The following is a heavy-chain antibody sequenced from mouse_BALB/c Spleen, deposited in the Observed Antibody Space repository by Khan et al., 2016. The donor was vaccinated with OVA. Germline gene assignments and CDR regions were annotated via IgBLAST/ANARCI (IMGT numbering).Heavy chain of an antibody. Sequence: VQLQESGAELVKPGASVRLSCKASGYTFTSYYLYWVKQRPGQGLEWIGDINPSNGDTNFNEKFKSKATLTVDKSSSTAYIHLNSLTSEDSAVYYGTRSGYGAFAYWGQGTLVTVSA. CDR3: TRSGYGAFAY. CDR2: INPSNGDT. D-gene: IGHD1-1*02. J-gene: IGHJ3*01. V-gene: IGHV1-53*01. CDR1: GYTFTSYY.